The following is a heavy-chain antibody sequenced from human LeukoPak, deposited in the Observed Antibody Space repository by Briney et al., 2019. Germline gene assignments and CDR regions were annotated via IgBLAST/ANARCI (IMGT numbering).Heavy chain of an antibody. CDR1: GFTFSTYW. J-gene: IGHJ6*02. V-gene: IGHV3-48*04. Sequence: PGGSLRLSCAASGFTFSTYWMHWVRQAPGKGLEWVSYISSSGSAIYYADSVKGRFTISRDNAKKSLYLQMKSLRAEDTAVYHCARENFLDVWGQGTTVTVSS. CDR2: ISSSGSAI. CDR3: ARENFLDV. D-gene: IGHD3-3*01.